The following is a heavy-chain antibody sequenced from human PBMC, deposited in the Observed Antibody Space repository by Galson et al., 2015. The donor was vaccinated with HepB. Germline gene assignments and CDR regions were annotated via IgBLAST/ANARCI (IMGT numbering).Heavy chain of an antibody. D-gene: IGHD3-3*01. CDR3: ARVGYSYDFWSGYYHYYYYMDV. Sequence: SVKVSCKASGYTFTSYGISWVRQAPGQGLEWMGWISAYNGNTNYAQKLQGRVTMTTDTSTSTAYMELRSLRSDDTAVYYCARVGYSYDFWSGYYHYYYYMDVWGKGTTVTVSS. CDR1: GYTFTSYG. J-gene: IGHJ6*03. CDR2: ISAYNGNT. V-gene: IGHV1-18*01.